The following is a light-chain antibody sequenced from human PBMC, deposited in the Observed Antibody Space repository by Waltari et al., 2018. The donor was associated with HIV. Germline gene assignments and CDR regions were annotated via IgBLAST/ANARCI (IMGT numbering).Light chain of an antibody. CDR1: HDISTW. Sequence: IQMTQSTSSLSASVGDRVTITCRASHDISTWLAGYQQKPEKAPNSLIYAASNFQSGVPSKFSGSGSWTDFTLTISSLQPEDFATYDCQQYNAYPLTFGGGTKVEIK. CDR3: QQYNAYPLT. CDR2: AAS. V-gene: IGKV1D-16*01. J-gene: IGKJ4*01.